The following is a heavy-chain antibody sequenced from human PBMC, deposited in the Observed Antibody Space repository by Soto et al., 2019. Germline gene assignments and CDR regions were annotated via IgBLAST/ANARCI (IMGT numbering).Heavy chain of an antibody. CDR3: ARRRSGSFGPDVFAI. J-gene: IGHJ3*02. V-gene: IGHV5-51*01. Sequence: EVQLVQSGAEVKKPGESLKISCKGSGYSFTSNWIGWVRQMPGKGLEWMGIIYPDDSDTRYSPSFQGQVTISADKSISTAYLQWSSLKASDTARYYCARRRSGSFGPDVFAIWGQGTIVTVSS. CDR1: GYSFTSNW. CDR2: IYPDDSDT. D-gene: IGHD1-26*01.